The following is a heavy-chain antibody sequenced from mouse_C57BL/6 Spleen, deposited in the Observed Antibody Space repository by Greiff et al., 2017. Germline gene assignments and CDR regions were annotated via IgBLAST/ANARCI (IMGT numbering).Heavy chain of an antibody. CDR2: ISSGGDYI. D-gene: IGHD3-1*01. V-gene: IGHV5-9-1*02. Sequence: EVTLVESGEGLVKPGGSLKLSCAASGFTFSSYAMSWVRQTPEKRLEWVAYISSGGDYIYYADTVKGRFTISRDNARNTLYLQMSSLKSEDTAMYYCTRDRAGNYAMDYWGQGTSVTVSS. CDR1: GFTFSSYA. J-gene: IGHJ4*01. CDR3: TRDRAGNYAMDY.